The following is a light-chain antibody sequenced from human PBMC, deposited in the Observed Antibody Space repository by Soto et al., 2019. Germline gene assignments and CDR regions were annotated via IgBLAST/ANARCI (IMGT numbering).Light chain of an antibody. CDR2: GAS. J-gene: IGKJ2*01. CDR1: QSVSSNY. CDR3: QLYGTSPPGYT. V-gene: IGKV3-20*01. Sequence: EIVLTQSPGTLSLSPGERATLSCRASQSVSSNYLAWYQQRPGQAPRLLIFGASNRATGIPDRFSCSGSGTDFSLTISRLEPEDFAVYCCQLYGTSPPGYTFGQGTRLEIK.